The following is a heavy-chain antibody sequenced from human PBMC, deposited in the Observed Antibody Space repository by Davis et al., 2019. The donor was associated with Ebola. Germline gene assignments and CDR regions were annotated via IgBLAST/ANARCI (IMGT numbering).Heavy chain of an antibody. J-gene: IGHJ4*02. Sequence: PGGSLRLSCAASGFTFSSYGMHWVRQAPGKGLEWVAVISYDGSNKYYADSVKGRFTISRDNSKNTLYLQMNSLRAEDTAVYYCAKEGVRTYYYDSSGYPDYWGQGTLVTVSS. CDR1: GFTFSSYG. CDR3: AKEGVRTYYYDSSGYPDY. V-gene: IGHV3-30*18. CDR2: ISYDGSNK. D-gene: IGHD3-22*01.